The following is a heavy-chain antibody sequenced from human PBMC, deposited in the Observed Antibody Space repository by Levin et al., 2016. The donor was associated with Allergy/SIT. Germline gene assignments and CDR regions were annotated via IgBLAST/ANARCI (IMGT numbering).Heavy chain of an antibody. CDR2: ISWDSERI. V-gene: IGHV3-9*01. Sequence: GGSLRLSCAGSGFSFHDYAMYWVRQAPGKGLEWVAGISWDSERIVNADSVKGRFTISRDNAKNSLYLQMNSLRAEDTAVYYCARGSRVAISRPMDFWGQGTLVSVSS. J-gene: IGHJ4*02. CDR1: GFSFHDYA. D-gene: IGHD2-21*01. CDR3: ARGSRVAISRPMDF.